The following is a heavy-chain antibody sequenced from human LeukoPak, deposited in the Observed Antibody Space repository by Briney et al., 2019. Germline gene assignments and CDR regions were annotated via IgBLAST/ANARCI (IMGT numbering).Heavy chain of an antibody. J-gene: IGHJ6*03. Sequence: ASVKVSCKASGYTFTSYDINWVRQATGQGLEWMGWMNPNSGNTGYARKFQGRVTMTRNTSISTAYMELSSLRSEDTAVYYCARGSNHGSGSYYILYYYYMDVWGKGTTVTVSS. CDR1: GYTFTSYD. CDR3: ARGSNHGSGSYYILYYYYMDV. CDR2: MNPNSGNT. V-gene: IGHV1-8*01. D-gene: IGHD3-10*01.